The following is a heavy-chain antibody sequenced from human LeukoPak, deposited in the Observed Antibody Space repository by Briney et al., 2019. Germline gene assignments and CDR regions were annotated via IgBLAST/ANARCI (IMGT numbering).Heavy chain of an antibody. V-gene: IGHV3-48*03. J-gene: IGHJ5*02. CDR3: ARDGRYCSSTSCYENWFDP. CDR1: GFTFSSYA. D-gene: IGHD2-2*01. Sequence: GGSLRLSCAASGFTFSSYAMSWVRQAPGKGLEWVSYISSSGSTIYYAGSVKGRFTISRDNAKNSLYLQMNSLRAEDTAVYYCARDGRYCSSTSCYENWFDPWGQGTLVTVSS. CDR2: ISSSGSTI.